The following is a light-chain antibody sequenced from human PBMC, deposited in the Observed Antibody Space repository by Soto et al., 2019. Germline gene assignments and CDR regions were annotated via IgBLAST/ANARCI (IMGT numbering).Light chain of an antibody. CDR1: SSNIGAGYD. V-gene: IGLV1-40*01. Sequence: QAVVTQPPSVSGAPGQRVTISCTGSSSNIGAGYDVHWYQQLPGTAPKLLIYGNSNRPSGVPDRFSGSKSGTSASLAITGLQAEDEADYYCQSYDSSLSGLFCGGTKLTVL. CDR3: QSYDSSLSGL. J-gene: IGLJ2*01. CDR2: GNS.